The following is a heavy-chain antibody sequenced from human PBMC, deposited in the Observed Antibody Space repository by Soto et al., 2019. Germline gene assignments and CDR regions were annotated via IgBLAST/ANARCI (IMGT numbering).Heavy chain of an antibody. D-gene: IGHD3-10*01. CDR3: ARLSRRVLQESHYFAP. J-gene: IGHJ5*02. CDR1: GYSFSTSC. V-gene: IGHV5-51*01. Sequence: ESLKISCKVSGYSFSTSCMGWVRQLPGKGLEWMGIIYPGDSDSRYGPSFEGHVTFSVDKSISTAYLEWSSLKASDTAIYYCARLSRRVLQESHYFAPWGQVTLVAVS. CDR2: IYPGDSDS.